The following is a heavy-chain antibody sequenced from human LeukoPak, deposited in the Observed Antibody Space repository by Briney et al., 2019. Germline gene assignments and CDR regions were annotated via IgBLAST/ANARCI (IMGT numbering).Heavy chain of an antibody. CDR3: ARDLGGDYDY. D-gene: IGHD4-17*01. Sequence: PSETPSLTCTVSGGSISSGGYSWSWIRQHPGKGLEWIGYIYYSGTTYYNPSLESRVTMSVDTSKNQFSLKLSSVTAADTAVYYCARDLGGDYDYWGQGTLVTVSS. CDR2: IYYSGTT. V-gene: IGHV4-31*03. J-gene: IGHJ4*02. CDR1: GGSISSGGYS.